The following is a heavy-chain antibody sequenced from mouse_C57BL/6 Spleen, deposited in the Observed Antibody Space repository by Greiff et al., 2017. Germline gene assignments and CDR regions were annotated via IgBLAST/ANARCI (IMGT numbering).Heavy chain of an antibody. D-gene: IGHD2-4*01. CDR1: GYTFTSYT. CDR2: INPSSGYT. V-gene: IGHV1-4*01. J-gene: IGHJ1*03. CDR3: ARSYDYGGYFDV. Sequence: QVQLQQSGAELARPGASVKMSCKASGYTFTSYTMHWVKQRPGQGLEWIGYINPSSGYTKYNQKFKDKATLTADKPSSTAYMQLSSLTSEDSAVYYCARSYDYGGYFDVWGTGTTVTVSS.